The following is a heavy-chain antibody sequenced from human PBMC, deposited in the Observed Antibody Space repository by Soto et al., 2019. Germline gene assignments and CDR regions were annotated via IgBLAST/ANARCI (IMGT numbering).Heavy chain of an antibody. CDR2: IYYSGST. CDR3: ARHPKYDFWSGGPFDY. D-gene: IGHD3-3*01. J-gene: IGHJ4*02. Sequence: PSETLSLTCTVSGGSISSGGYYWSWIRQHPGKGLEWIGYIYYSGSTYYNPYLKSRVTISVDTSKNQFSLKLSSVTAADTAVYYCARHPKYDFWSGGPFDYLGQGTLVTVSS. V-gene: IGHV4-31*03. CDR1: GGSISSGGYY.